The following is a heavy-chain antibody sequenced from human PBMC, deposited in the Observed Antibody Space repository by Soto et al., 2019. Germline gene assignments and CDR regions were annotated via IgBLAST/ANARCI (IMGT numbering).Heavy chain of an antibody. Sequence: EVQVLESGGGLVQPGGSLRLSCVVSVFPFGANAMSWVRQAPGKGLEWVSGLSNTGRRTSYADSVKGRFNISRDNSENTVYLQMNSLRVEDKAVYYWATEMGATQGPFDTWGQGTLVTVSS. CDR2: LSNTGRRT. CDR1: VFPFGANA. CDR3: ATEMGATQGPFDT. J-gene: IGHJ5*02. V-gene: IGHV3-23*01. D-gene: IGHD1-26*01.